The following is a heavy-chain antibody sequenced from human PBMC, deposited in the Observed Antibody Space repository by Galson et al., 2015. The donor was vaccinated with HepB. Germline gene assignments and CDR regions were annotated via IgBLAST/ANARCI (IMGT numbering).Heavy chain of an antibody. J-gene: IGHJ6*02. Sequence: SLRLSCAASGFTFSSYSMNWVRQAPGKGLEWVSSISSSSSYIYYADSVEGRFTISRDNAKNSLYLQMNSLRAEDTAVYYCAREYQYQLLPSLPSYGMDVWGQGDHGHRLL. D-gene: IGHD2-2*01. CDR3: AREYQYQLLPSLPSYGMDV. CDR1: GFTFSSYS. V-gene: IGHV3-21*01. CDR2: ISSSSSYI.